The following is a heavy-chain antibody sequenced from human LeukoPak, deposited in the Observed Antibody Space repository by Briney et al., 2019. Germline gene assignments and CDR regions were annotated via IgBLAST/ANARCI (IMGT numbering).Heavy chain of an antibody. CDR1: GGSISSGHFY. V-gene: IGHV4-39*07. Sequence: PSETLSLTCTVSGGSISSGHFYWSWIRQPPGKGLEWIGEINHSGSTNYNPSLKSRVTISVDTSKNQFSLKLSSVTAADTAVYYCASIVDPTGFDYWGQGTLVTVSS. J-gene: IGHJ4*02. CDR2: INHSGST. D-gene: IGHD3-16*02. CDR3: ASIVDPTGFDY.